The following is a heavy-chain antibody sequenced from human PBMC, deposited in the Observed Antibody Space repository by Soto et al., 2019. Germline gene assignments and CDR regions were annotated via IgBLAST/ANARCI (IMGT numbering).Heavy chain of an antibody. CDR2: IIPIFGTA. CDR3: ARTLRTKWEGYYYGMDV. V-gene: IGHV1-69*01. J-gene: IGHJ6*02. Sequence: QVQLVQSGAEVKKPGSSVKVSCKASGGTFSSYAISWVRQAPGQGLKWMGGIIPIFGTANYAQKFQGRVTITADESTSTAYMELSSLRSEDTAVYYCARTLRTKWEGYYYGMDVWGQGTTVTVSS. D-gene: IGHD1-26*01. CDR1: GGTFSSYA.